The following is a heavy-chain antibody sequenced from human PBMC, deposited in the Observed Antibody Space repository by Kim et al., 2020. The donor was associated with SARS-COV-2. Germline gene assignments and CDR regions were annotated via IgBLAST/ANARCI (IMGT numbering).Heavy chain of an antibody. CDR3: ARGSAILEFDP. V-gene: IGHV4-61*01. D-gene: IGHD3-3*01. CDR2: IYYSGST. J-gene: IGHJ5*02. Sequence: SETLSLICTVSGGSVSSGSYYWSWIRQPPGKGLEWIGYIYYSGSTNYNPSLKSRVTISVDTSKNQFSLKLSSVTAADTAVYYCARGSAILEFDPWGQGTLVTVSS. CDR1: GGSVSSGSYY.